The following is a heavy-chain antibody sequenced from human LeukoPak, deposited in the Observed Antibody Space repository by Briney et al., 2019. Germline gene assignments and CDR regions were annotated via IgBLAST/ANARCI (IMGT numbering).Heavy chain of an antibody. CDR2: IYYSGST. CDR3: ARAVRNFWFDP. V-gene: IGHV4-39*07. Sequence: PSETLSLTCTVSGGSISSSSYYWGWIRQPPGKGLEWIGSIYYSGSTYYNPSLKSRVTISVDTSKNQFSLKLSSVTAADTAVYYCARAVRNFWFDPWGQGTLVTVSS. CDR1: GGSISSSSYY. D-gene: IGHD1-7*01. J-gene: IGHJ5*02.